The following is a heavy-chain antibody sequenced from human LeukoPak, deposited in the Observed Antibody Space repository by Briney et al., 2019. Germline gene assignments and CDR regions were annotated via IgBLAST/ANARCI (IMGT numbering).Heavy chain of an antibody. CDR1: GFTFNNYW. D-gene: IGHD3-3*01. Sequence: GGSLRLSCAASGFTFNNYWMHWVRQAPGKGLVWVSRIKGDTSYANYADSVKGRFTISRDNAKNTLYLQMNSLRVEDTAVYYCARDNDVWSLDFWGQASLVTVSS. CDR3: ARDNDVWSLDF. V-gene: IGHV3-74*01. CDR2: IKGDTSYA. J-gene: IGHJ4*02.